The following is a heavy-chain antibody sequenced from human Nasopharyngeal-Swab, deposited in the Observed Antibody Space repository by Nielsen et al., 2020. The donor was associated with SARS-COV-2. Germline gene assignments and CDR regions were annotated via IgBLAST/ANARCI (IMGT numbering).Heavy chain of an antibody. CDR1: GGSISSSSSY. Sequence: SETLSLTCTVSGGSISSSSSYWGWIRQPPGKGLEWIGSIYYSGSTYYTPSLKSRVTISVDTSKNQFSLKLSSVTAADTAVYYCARGLRDKYYFDYWGQGTLVTVSS. J-gene: IGHJ4*02. CDR2: IYYSGST. CDR3: ARGLRDKYYFDY. D-gene: IGHD3-16*01. V-gene: IGHV4-39*01.